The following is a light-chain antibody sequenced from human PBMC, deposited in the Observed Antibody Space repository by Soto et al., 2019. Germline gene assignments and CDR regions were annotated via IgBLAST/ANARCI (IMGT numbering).Light chain of an antibody. CDR3: QQYYSYPRT. Sequence: AIRMTQSPSSFSASTGDRVTITCRASQGISSYLAWYQQKPGKDPKLLLYAASTLHSGVPSRFSGSGSGTDFTLTISCLQSEDFATYYCQQYYSYPRTFGQGTRLEIK. V-gene: IGKV1-8*01. CDR1: QGISSY. CDR2: AAS. J-gene: IGKJ5*01.